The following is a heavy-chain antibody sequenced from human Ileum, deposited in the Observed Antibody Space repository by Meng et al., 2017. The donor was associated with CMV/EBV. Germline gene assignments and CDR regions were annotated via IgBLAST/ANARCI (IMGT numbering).Heavy chain of an antibody. V-gene: IGHV4-34*01. CDR3: ARVRDLFRYFDY. CDR1: GGSFSGYY. J-gene: IGHJ4*02. CDR2: INHSGST. Sequence: SETLSLTCAVYGGSFSGYYWSWIRQPPGKGLEWIGEINHSGSTNYNPSLKSRVTISVDTSKNQFSLKLTSVTAADTAVYYCARVRDLFRYFDYWGQGTLVTVSS.